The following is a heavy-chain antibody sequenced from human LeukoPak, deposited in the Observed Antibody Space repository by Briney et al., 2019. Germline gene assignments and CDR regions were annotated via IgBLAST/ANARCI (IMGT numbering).Heavy chain of an antibody. J-gene: IGHJ4*02. V-gene: IGHV3-30*04. CDR2: ISYDGSNK. CDR3: ARAGSHYYFDY. Sequence: PGGSLRLSCAASGFTFSNYAMHWVRQAPGKGLEWVAVISYDGSNKYYADSVKGRFTLSRDNSKNTLYLQMNSLRAEDTAVYYCARAGSHYYFDYWGQGTLVTVSS. CDR1: GFTFSNYA. D-gene: IGHD3-10*01.